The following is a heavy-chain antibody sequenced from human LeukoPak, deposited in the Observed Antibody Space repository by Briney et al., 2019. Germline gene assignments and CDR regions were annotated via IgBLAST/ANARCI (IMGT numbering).Heavy chain of an antibody. CDR1: GFTFSSYS. J-gene: IGHJ4*02. D-gene: IGHD2-21*02. CDR3: ARDQYCGGDCYRQNIDY. CDR2: ISSSSSTI. V-gene: IGHV3-48*01. Sequence: GGSLRLSCAASGFTFSSYSMNWVRQAPGKGLEWVSYISSSSSTIYYADSVKGRFTISRDNAKNSLYLQMNSLRAEDTAVYYCARDQYCGGDCYRQNIDYWGRGTLVSVSS.